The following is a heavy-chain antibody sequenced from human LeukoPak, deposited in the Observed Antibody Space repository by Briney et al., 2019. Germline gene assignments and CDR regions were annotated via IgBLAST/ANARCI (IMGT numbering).Heavy chain of an antibody. CDR3: ASGDSSGDYYYYYHMDV. J-gene: IGHJ6*03. CDR1: GGTFSSYA. D-gene: IGHD3-22*01. V-gene: IGHV1-69*05. CDR2: IIPIFGTA. Sequence: SVKVSCKASGGTFSSYAISWVRQAPGQGLEWMGGIIPIFGTANYAQKFQGRVTITTDESTSTAYMGLSSLRSEDTAVYYCASGDSSGDYYYYYHMDVWGKGTTVTVSS.